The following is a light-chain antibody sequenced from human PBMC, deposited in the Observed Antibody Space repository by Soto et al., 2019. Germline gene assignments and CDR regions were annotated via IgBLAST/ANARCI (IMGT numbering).Light chain of an antibody. V-gene: IGKV1-5*03. CDR1: QSISSW. Sequence: DIPMTQSPSTLSASVGDRVTITCRASQSISSWLAWYQQKPGKAPKLLIYKASSLESGVPSRFSGSGSGTEFTLTISSLQPADFATYYCQQYKSYSSTFGQGTKVEIK. CDR3: QQYKSYSST. J-gene: IGKJ1*01. CDR2: KAS.